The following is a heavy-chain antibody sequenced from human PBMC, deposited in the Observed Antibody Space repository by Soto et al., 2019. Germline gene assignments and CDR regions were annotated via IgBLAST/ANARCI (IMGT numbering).Heavy chain of an antibody. CDR3: ARVTGP. V-gene: IGHV4-39*07. CDR1: GASISSGTFY. Sequence: SETLSLTCTVSGASISSGTFYWGWIRQPPGKGLESIANIYYDGSTYYNPSLKSRVTISLDTSKNQFSLKLSSVTAADTAVYYCARVTGPWGQGTLVTVSS. CDR2: IYYDGST. J-gene: IGHJ5*02.